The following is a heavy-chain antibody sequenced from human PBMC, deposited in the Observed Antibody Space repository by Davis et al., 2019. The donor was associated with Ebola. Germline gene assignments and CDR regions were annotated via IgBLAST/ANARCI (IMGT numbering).Heavy chain of an antibody. CDR1: GYTFTSYG. D-gene: IGHD2-15*01. CDR2: ISAYNGNT. V-gene: IGHV1-18*01. CDR3: ARHGGHIVVVVAATFPRWFDP. Sequence: AASVKVSCKASGYTFTSYGISWVRQAPGQGLEWMGWISAYNGNTNYAQKLQGRVTITRDTSASTAYMELSSLRSEDTAVYYCARHGGHIVVVVAATFPRWFDPWGQGTLVTVSS. J-gene: IGHJ5*02.